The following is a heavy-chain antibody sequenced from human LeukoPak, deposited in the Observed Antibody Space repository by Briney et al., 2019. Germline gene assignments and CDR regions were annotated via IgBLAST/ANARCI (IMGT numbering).Heavy chain of an antibody. V-gene: IGHV3-21*04. Sequence: GGSLRLSCAASGFTFSSYSMNWVRQAPGKGLEWVSSISSSSSYIYYADSVKGRFTISRDNSKNTLYLQMNSLRAEDTAVYYCARGFFGGYSYGSFLVPFDYWGQGTLVTVSS. CDR1: GFTFSSYS. CDR2: ISSSSSYI. J-gene: IGHJ4*02. CDR3: ARGFFGGYSYGSFLVPFDY. D-gene: IGHD5-18*01.